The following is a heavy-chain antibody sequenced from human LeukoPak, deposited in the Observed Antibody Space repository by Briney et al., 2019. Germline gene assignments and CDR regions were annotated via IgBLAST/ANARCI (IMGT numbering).Heavy chain of an antibody. CDR2: IYYSGST. J-gene: IGHJ6*03. Sequence: SETLSLTCTVSGGSISSYYWSWIRQPPGKGLEWIGYIYYSGSTNYNPSLKSRVTISVDTSKNQFSLKLSSVTAADTAVYYCARTVDIVATTRLGREVIRLGRDLYYYYYMDVWGKGTTVTVSS. CDR1: GGSISSYY. D-gene: IGHD5-12*01. CDR3: ARTVDIVATTRLGREVIRLGRDLYYYYYMDV. V-gene: IGHV4-59*01.